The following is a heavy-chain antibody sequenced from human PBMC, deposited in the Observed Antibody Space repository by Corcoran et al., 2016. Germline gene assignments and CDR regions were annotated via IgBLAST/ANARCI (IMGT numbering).Heavy chain of an antibody. CDR2: IIPIFGTA. D-gene: IGHD2-15*01. V-gene: IGHV1-69*01. Sequence: QVQLVQSGAEVKKPGSSVKVSCKASGGTFSSYAISWVRQVPGQGLEWMGGIIPIFGTANYAQKFQGRVTITADESTSTAYMELSSLRSEDTAVYYCARRRVVYCSGCSCYSRTTGYGMDVWGQGTTVTVSS. J-gene: IGHJ6*02. CDR1: GGTFSSYA. CDR3: ARRRVVYCSGCSCYSRTTGYGMDV.